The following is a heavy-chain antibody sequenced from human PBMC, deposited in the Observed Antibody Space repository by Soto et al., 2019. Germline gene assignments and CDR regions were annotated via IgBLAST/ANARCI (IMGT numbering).Heavy chain of an antibody. CDR1: GFTFSSYA. CDR2: IGESGTPT. Sequence: EVQLLESGGGLVQPGGSVRLSCAASGFTFSSYAMKWVRQAQGKGLEWVSLIGESGTPTYYADSVKGRFTISRDNSGNTLFLEMYSLRAEDTAVYYCARYIPGVRYYGMDVWGQGTTVTVYS. D-gene: IGHD2-2*01. J-gene: IGHJ6*02. V-gene: IGHV3-23*01. CDR3: ARYIPGVRYYGMDV.